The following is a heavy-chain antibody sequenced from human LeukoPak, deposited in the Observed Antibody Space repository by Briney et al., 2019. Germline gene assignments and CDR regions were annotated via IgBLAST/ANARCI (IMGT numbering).Heavy chain of an antibody. D-gene: IGHD2/OR15-2a*01. CDR1: GFTFSRYW. CDR3: ARARYVRVPFDY. Sequence: GGSLRLSCAASGFTFSRYWMKWVRQAPGKGMEWVANIKQDGSEKYYVDSVKGRFTISRDNAKNSVYLQMNSLRAEDTAVYYCARARYVRVPFDYWGQGTLVTVSS. J-gene: IGHJ4*02. CDR2: IKQDGSEK. V-gene: IGHV3-7*01.